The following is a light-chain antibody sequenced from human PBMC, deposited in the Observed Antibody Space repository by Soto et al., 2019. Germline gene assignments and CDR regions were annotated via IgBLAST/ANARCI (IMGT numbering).Light chain of an antibody. CDR2: EVS. J-gene: IGLJ2*01. Sequence: QSVLTQPASVSGSPGQSNSISCTGTRSDVRGYNYVSWYQQHQGKAPKLMIYEVSNRPSGVSNRFSGSKSGNTASLTISGLQAEYEADYYCSSYTSSSTLVFGGGTKRTVL. CDR1: RSDVRGYNY. V-gene: IGLV2-14*01. CDR3: SSYTSSSTLV.